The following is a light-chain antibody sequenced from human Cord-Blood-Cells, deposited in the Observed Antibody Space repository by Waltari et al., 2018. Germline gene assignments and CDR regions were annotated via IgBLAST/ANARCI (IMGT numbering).Light chain of an antibody. CDR1: QSLSSY. J-gene: IGKJ2*01. CDR2: AAS. Sequence: DIQMTQSPSSLSASVGDRVTITCRASQSLSSYLNRYQQKPVKAPKLLIYAASSLQSGGPSRFSGSGSVTDFTLTISSLQPEDFATYYCRQSYSTPYTFGQGTKLEIK. CDR3: RQSYSTPYT. V-gene: IGKV1-39*01.